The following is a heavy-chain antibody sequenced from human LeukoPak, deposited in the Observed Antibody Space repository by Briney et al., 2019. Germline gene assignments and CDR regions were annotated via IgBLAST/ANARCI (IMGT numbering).Heavy chain of an antibody. J-gene: IGHJ5*02. CDR2: IYYSGST. CDR1: GGSISSGGYY. D-gene: IGHD6-13*01. CDR3: ARGTGAAGMFDP. V-gene: IGHV4-31*03. Sequence: SETLSLTCTVSGGSISSGGYYWSWIRQHPGKGLEWIGYIYYSGSTYYNPSLKSRVTISVDTSKNQFSLKLSSVTAADTAVYYCARGTGAAGMFDPWGQGTLVTVSS.